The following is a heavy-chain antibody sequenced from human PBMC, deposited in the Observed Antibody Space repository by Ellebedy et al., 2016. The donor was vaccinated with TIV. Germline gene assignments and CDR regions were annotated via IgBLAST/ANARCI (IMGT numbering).Heavy chain of an antibody. Sequence: LSHTCAASGFSLRHSWMHWVRQAPGKGLEFVANINQYGRANNYVDSVKGRFAISRDNAQNSLYLQMNSLRREDTAIYYCARGSVVTGADSWGQGTLVTVSS. CDR2: INQYGRAN. J-gene: IGHJ4*02. CDR3: ARGSVVTGADS. CDR1: GFSLRHSW. D-gene: IGHD2-21*02. V-gene: IGHV3-7*03.